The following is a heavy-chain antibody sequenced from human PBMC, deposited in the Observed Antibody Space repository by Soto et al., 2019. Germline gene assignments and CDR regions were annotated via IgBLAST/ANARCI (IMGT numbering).Heavy chain of an antibody. J-gene: IGHJ6*02. CDR2: ISGSGGSS. CDR1: GFNFTGYE. D-gene: IGHD6-13*01. V-gene: IGHV3-23*04. Sequence: EVHLVESGGTLVHPGGSLRLSCAVSGFNFTGYEMNWVRQSPGKGLEWVSVISGSGGSSYYAASVKGRFTISRDNSKNTLFLQMNGLRAEDTAVYYCAKVTKRAAAGRYEYYKSGMDVWGQGTTVTVSS. CDR3: AKVTKRAAAGRYEYYKSGMDV.